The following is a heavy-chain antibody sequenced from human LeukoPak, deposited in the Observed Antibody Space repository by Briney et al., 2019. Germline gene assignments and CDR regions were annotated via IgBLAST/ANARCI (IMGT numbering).Heavy chain of an antibody. D-gene: IGHD6-13*01. CDR2: IRRNRSNT. J-gene: IGHJ4*02. CDR1: GFTFSSYG. CDR3: AKERDSSFDY. V-gene: IGHV3-30*02. Sequence: GGSLKLSCEASGFTFSSYGMHWVRQAPGQGLEWVACIRRNRSNTYYAHTVRGRVTITRDTSNSTPYMQMNRLRSEDTAGYYCAKERDSSFDYWGQGTLVTVSS.